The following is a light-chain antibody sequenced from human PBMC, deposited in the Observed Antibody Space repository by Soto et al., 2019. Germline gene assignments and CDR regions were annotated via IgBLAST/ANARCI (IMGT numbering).Light chain of an antibody. CDR1: QTIGNS. Sequence: DIQMTQSPSTLSASVGDRVTITCRASQTIGNSLAWYQHKPGKAPKLLIFDASTLQTGVSSRFSGSGFGTDFTLTISNLQPDDFATYYCQQHNDYSPVTFGQGTKLEIK. CDR2: DAS. V-gene: IGKV1-5*01. CDR3: QQHNDYSPVT. J-gene: IGKJ2*01.